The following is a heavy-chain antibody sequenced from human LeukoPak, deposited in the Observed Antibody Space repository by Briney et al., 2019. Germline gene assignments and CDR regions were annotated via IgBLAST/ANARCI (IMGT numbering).Heavy chain of an antibody. J-gene: IGHJ4*02. CDR1: GFTFIRFW. V-gene: IGHV3-74*01. Sequence: GGSLRLSCEASGFTFIRFWMHWVRQAPGKGLVWVARLNFDGSSTSYADSVKGRFTISRDNAKNSLYLQMNSLRAEDTAVYYCARVAQDRSLRYWGQGTLVTVSS. CDR3: ARVAQDRSLRY. D-gene: IGHD2-15*01. CDR2: LNFDGSST.